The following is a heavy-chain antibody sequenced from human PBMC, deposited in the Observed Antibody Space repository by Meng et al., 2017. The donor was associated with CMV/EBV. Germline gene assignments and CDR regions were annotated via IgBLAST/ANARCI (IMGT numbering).Heavy chain of an antibody. CDR1: GGSFSGYY. Sequence: QVPLQPWGAGLLKPSETLSLTCAVYGGSFSGYYWSWIRQPPGKGLEWIGEINHSGSTNYNPSLKSRVTISVDTSKNQFSLKLSSVTAADTAVYYCARGVGGWFDPWGQGTLVTVSS. CDR2: INHSGST. V-gene: IGHV4-34*01. CDR3: ARGVGGWFDP. D-gene: IGHD1-26*01. J-gene: IGHJ5*02.